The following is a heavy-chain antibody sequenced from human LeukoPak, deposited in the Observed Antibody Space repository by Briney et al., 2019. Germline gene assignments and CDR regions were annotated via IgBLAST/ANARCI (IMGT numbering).Heavy chain of an antibody. Sequence: GGSLRLSCAASGFTFSSYGMHWVRQAPGKGPEWVAVISYDGSNKYYADSVKGRFTISRDNSKNTLYLQMNSLRAEDTAVYYCAKDPICDYWGQGTLVTVSS. D-gene: IGHD2-21*01. CDR1: GFTFSSYG. CDR3: AKDPICDY. J-gene: IGHJ4*02. CDR2: ISYDGSNK. V-gene: IGHV3-30*18.